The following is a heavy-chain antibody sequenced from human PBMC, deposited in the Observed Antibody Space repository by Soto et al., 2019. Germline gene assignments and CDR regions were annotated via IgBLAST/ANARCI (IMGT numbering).Heavy chain of an antibody. CDR1: GFTVSRNY. Sequence: EVQLVESGGGLVQPGGSLRLSCAASGFTVSRNYMTWVRQAPGKGLEWVSVIYSGGSTYYADSVKGRFTISRDNSKNTLYLQMNSLSAEDTAVYYCARSGGNYWFDPCGQGTLVTVSS. CDR2: IYSGGST. J-gene: IGHJ5*02. CDR3: ARSGGNYWFDP. V-gene: IGHV3-66*01. D-gene: IGHD2-21*02.